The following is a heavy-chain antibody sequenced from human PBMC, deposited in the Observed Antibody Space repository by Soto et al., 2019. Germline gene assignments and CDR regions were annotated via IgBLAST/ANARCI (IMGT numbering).Heavy chain of an antibody. Sequence: SETLSLTCTVSGGSISSGGYYWSWIRQHPGKGLEWIGYIYYSGSTYYNPSLKSRVTISVDTSKNQFSLKLSSVTAADTAVYYCARSSAAAIGILDYWGQGTLVTVSS. CDR1: GGSISSGGYY. V-gene: IGHV4-31*03. D-gene: IGHD6-13*01. CDR2: IYYSGST. J-gene: IGHJ4*02. CDR3: ARSSAAAIGILDY.